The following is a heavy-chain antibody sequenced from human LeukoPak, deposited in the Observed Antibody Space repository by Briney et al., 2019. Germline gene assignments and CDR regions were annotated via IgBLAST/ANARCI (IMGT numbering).Heavy chain of an antibody. CDR2: IYTSGST. Sequence: SEALSLTSTVSGGSISSGSYYWSWIRQPAGKGLEWIGRIYTSGSTNYNPSPKSRVTISVDTSKNQFSLKLSSVTAADTAVYYCARAPLGGDFWSGSYYFDYWGQGTLVTVSS. J-gene: IGHJ4*02. CDR1: GGSISSGSYY. D-gene: IGHD3-3*01. V-gene: IGHV4-61*02. CDR3: ARAPLGGDFWSGSYYFDY.